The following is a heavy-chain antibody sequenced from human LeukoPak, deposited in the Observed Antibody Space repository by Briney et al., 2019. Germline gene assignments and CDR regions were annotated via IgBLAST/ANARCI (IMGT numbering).Heavy chain of an antibody. V-gene: IGHV5-51*01. CDR3: ARRSSSSWYFDY. CDR1: GYRFTNYW. CDR2: IYPRDSDT. D-gene: IGHD6-13*01. Sequence: GESPKISCKGSGYRFTNYWLGWVRQMPGKGLGWMGIIYPRDSDTRYSPSFQGQVTISADKSISTAYLQWSSLKASDTAMYYCARRSSSSWYFDYWGQGTLVTVSS. J-gene: IGHJ4*02.